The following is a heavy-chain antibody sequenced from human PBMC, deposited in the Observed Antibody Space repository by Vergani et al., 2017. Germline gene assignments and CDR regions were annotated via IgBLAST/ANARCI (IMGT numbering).Heavy chain of an antibody. CDR1: GYTFTSYY. D-gene: IGHD3-22*01. J-gene: IGHJ4*02. CDR3: ARGSYYYDSSGAREFDY. V-gene: IGHV1-46*03. Sequence: QVQLVQSGAEVKKPGASVKVSCKASGYTFTSYYMHWVRQAPGPGLEWMGIINPSGGSTSYAQKFEGRVTMTRDTSTSTVYMGLSSLRSEDPAVYYCARGSYYYDSSGAREFDYWGQGTLVTVSS. CDR2: INPSGGST.